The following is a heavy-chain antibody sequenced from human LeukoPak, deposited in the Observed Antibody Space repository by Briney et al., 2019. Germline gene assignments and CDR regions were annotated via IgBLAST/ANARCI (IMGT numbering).Heavy chain of an antibody. CDR2: ISSSGSTI. D-gene: IGHD5-12*01. CDR1: GFTFSSYE. V-gene: IGHV3-48*03. Sequence: GGSLRLSCAASGFTFSSYEMNWVRQAPGKGLEWVSYISSSGSTIYYADSVKGRFTISRDNAKNSLYLQMNSLRAEDTAVYYCARGSGYATSDYYYYYGMDVWGKGTTVTVSS. J-gene: IGHJ6*04. CDR3: ARGSGYATSDYYYYYGMDV.